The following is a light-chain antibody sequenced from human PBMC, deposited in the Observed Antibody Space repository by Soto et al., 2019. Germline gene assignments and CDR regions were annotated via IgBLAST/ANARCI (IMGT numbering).Light chain of an antibody. Sequence: QSVLTQPASVSGSPGQSIAISCTGTSSDVGGYNYVSWYQRHPGKAPKLMIYDVSNRPSGVSNRFSGSKSGNTASLTISGLQAEDEADYYCSSYTSSSTLFGTGTKVT. CDR2: DVS. J-gene: IGLJ1*01. CDR1: SSDVGGYNY. CDR3: SSYTSSSTL. V-gene: IGLV2-14*01.